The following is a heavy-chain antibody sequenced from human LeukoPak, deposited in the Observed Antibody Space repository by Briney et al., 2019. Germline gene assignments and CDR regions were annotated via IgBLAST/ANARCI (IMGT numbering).Heavy chain of an antibody. CDR3: AKRADYYDSSRALYDAFDL. D-gene: IGHD3-16*01. V-gene: IGHV3-30*02. Sequence: QSGGSLRLSCAASGFTVSTYAMSWVRQAPGKGLEWVTFIRYDGSDKYYADSVKGRFTISRDNSKNTLFLQMNSLRVEDTAVYYCAKRADYYDSSRALYDAFDLWGQGTMVTVSS. CDR1: GFTVSTYA. J-gene: IGHJ3*01. CDR2: IRYDGSDK.